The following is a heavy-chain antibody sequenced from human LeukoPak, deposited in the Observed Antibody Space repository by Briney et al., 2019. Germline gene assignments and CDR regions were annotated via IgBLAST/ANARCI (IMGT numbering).Heavy chain of an antibody. Sequence: PGGSLRLSCAASGFTFSNYVMSWVRQAPGKGLEWVSAISGSGGSTYYADSVKGRFSISRDNSKKTLFLQMNSLRAEDTAVYYCAKSGYSSGWFRAFDIWGQGTLVTVSS. CDR3: AKSGYSSGWFRAFDI. D-gene: IGHD6-19*01. V-gene: IGHV3-23*01. CDR2: ISGSGGST. CDR1: GFTFSNYV. J-gene: IGHJ3*02.